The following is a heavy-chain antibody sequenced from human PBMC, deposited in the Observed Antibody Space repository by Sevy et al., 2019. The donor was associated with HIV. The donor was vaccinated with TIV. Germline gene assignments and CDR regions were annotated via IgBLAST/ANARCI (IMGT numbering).Heavy chain of an antibody. J-gene: IGHJ5*02. V-gene: IGHV3-9*01. D-gene: IGHD2-21*02. CDR1: GFTFDDYA. CDR3: AKAAYCGGDCYRFDP. CDR2: ISWNSGSI. Sequence: GGSLRLSCTASGFTFDDYAMHWVRQAPGKGLEWVSGISWNSGSIGYADSVKGRFTISRDNAKNSLYLQMNSLRAEDTDLYYCAKAAYCGGDCYRFDPWGQGTLVTVSS.